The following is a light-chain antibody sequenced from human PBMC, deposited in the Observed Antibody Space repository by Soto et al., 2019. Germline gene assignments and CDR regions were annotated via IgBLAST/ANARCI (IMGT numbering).Light chain of an antibody. J-gene: IGKJ3*01. CDR3: QQRSNWPPIT. Sequence: EIVLTQSPGTLSLSPGXRATLSCRASQSVSSYLAWYQQKPGQAPRLLIYDASNRATGIPARFSGSGSGTDFTLTISSLEPEDFAVYYCQQRSNWPPITFGPGTKVDIK. V-gene: IGKV3-11*01. CDR2: DAS. CDR1: QSVSSY.